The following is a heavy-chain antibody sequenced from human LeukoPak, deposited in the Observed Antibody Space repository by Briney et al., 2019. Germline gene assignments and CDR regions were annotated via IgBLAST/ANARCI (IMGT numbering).Heavy chain of an antibody. CDR2: IDGGGHTT. J-gene: IGHJ5*02. CDR3: ARESVRSGSLKWFDP. Sequence: RGSLRLSCAASGFTFSSHVMSWVRQTPGKELEWVSAIDGGGHTTYYADSVRGRFIISRDNSKKTLYLQMNSLRAEDTATYFCARESVRSGSLKWFDPWGQGTLVTVSS. V-gene: IGHV3-23*01. CDR1: GFTFSSHV. D-gene: IGHD3-3*01.